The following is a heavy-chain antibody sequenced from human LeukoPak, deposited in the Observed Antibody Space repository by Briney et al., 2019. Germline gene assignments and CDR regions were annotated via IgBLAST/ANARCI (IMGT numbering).Heavy chain of an antibody. J-gene: IGHJ4*02. Sequence: PSETLSLTCTVSGGSISSSSYYWGWIRQPPGKGLEWIGYIYYSGSTNYNPSLKSRVTISVDTSKNQFSLKLSSVTAADTAVYYCARVARNLWGPLGYFDYWGQGTLVTVSS. CDR3: ARVARNLWGPLGYFDY. V-gene: IGHV4-61*05. CDR2: IYYSGST. CDR1: GGSISSSSYY. D-gene: IGHD2-21*01.